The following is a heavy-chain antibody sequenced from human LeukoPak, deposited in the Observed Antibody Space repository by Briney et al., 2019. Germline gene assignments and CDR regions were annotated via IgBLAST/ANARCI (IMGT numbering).Heavy chain of an antibody. J-gene: IGHJ4*02. CDR3: AKDRPIVVVPAVYFDY. V-gene: IGHV3-73*01. Sequence: PGGSLKLSCAASGFTFSGSAMHWVRQASGKGLEWVGRIRSKANSYAKTYAASVKGRFTISRDNSKNTLYLQMNSLRAEDTAVYYCAKDRPIVVVPAVYFDYWGQGTLVTVSS. CDR1: GFTFSGSA. D-gene: IGHD2-2*01. CDR2: IRSKANSYAK.